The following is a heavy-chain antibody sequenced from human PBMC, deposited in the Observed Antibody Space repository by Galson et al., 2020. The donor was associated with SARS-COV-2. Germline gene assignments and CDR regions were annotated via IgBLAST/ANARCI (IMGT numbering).Heavy chain of an antibody. J-gene: IGHJ3*02. CDR1: GGSISSGDNY. D-gene: IGHD4-4*01. CDR3: ARDPTMTTVITHAFDI. CDR2: VYNTGST. Sequence: SQTLSLTCTVSGGSISSGDNYWSWIRQPPGKGLEWIGYVYNTGSTRYNPSLKSRVVISVDMSKNQFSLELSSVTAADTAMYFCARDPTMTTVITHAFDIWGQGTMVTVAS. V-gene: IGHV4-30-4*01.